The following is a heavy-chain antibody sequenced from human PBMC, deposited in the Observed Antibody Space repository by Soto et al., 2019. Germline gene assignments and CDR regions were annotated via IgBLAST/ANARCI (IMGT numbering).Heavy chain of an antibody. CDR2: ISYDGSNK. J-gene: IGHJ6*02. CDR1: GFTFSSYG. CDR3: ARERTGTTSMDV. Sequence: SLRLSCEASGFTFSSYGMHWVRQAPGKGLEWVAVISYDGSNKYYADSVKGRFTISRDNAKNSLYLQMNSLRAEDTAVYYCARERTGTTSMDVWGQGTTVTVSS. V-gene: IGHV3-30*03. D-gene: IGHD1-1*01.